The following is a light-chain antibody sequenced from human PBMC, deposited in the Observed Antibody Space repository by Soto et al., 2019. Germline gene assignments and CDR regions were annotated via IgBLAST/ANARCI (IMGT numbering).Light chain of an antibody. CDR1: SSDVGGYNY. Sequence: QSVLTQPACVSGSPGQSITISCTGTSSDVGGYNYVSWHQQHPGEAPKLIIYEVSNQPSGVSNRFSGSKSGNTASLTISGLQAEDEADYYCSSYTSSDTYVFGTGTKVTV. CDR2: EVS. J-gene: IGLJ1*01. CDR3: SSYTSSDTYV. V-gene: IGLV2-14*01.